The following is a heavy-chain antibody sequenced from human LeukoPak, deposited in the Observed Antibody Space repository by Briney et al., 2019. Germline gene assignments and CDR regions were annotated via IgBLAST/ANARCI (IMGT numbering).Heavy chain of an antibody. V-gene: IGHV4-34*01. J-gene: IGHJ3*02. CDR3: ARGLYRRVGPLGGRNAALGGHGDLSEDAFDI. CDR2: INHSGST. Sequence: SETLSLTCSVYGGSFSGYYWSWIRQPPGKGLEWIGEINHSGSTNYNPSLKSRVTISVDTSKNQFSLKLSSVTAADTVVCYCARGLYRRVGPLGGRNAALGGHGDLSEDAFDIWGQGTMVTVSS. CDR1: GGSFSGYY. D-gene: IGHD4-17*01.